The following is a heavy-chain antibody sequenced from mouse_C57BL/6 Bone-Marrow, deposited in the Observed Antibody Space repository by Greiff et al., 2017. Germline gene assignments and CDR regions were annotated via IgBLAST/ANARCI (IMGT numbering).Heavy chain of an antibody. CDR1: GYTFTDYY. Sequence: VQLQQSGPELVKPGASVKISCKASGYTFTDYYMNWVKQSHGKSLEWIGDINPNNGGTSYNQKFKGKATLTVDKSSSTAYMELRSLTSEDSAVXYWEKAGGGYDYGYFDYWGQGTTLTVSS. CDR3: EKAGGGYDYGYFDY. J-gene: IGHJ2*01. V-gene: IGHV1-26*01. CDR2: INPNNGGT. D-gene: IGHD2-4*01.